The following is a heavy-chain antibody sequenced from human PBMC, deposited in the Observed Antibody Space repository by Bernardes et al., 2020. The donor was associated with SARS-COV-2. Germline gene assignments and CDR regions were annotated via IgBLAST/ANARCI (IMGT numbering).Heavy chain of an antibody. D-gene: IGHD3-10*01. CDR1: GGSISSSNW. Sequence: SETLSLTCAVSGGSISSSNWWSWVRQPPGKGLEWIGEIYHSGSTNYNPSLKSRVTISVDKSKNQFSLKLSSVTAADTAVYYCARQLTYYYGSGSYSWFDPWGQGTLVTVSS. V-gene: IGHV4-4*02. CDR2: IYHSGST. CDR3: ARQLTYYYGSGSYSWFDP. J-gene: IGHJ5*02.